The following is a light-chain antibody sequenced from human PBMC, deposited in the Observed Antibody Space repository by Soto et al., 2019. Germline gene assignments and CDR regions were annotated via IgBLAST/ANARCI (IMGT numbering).Light chain of an antibody. Sequence: DIQVTHFPSSVFASVGDRVTITCRASQGISSWLAWYQQKPGKAPKLLIYGATSLQSGVPSRFSGSGSGTDSTLTRSSLQPEDFATYYCQQANSFPWTFDQRTKVEIK. CDR2: GAT. CDR1: QGISSW. V-gene: IGKV1-12*01. J-gene: IGKJ1*01. CDR3: QQANSFPWT.